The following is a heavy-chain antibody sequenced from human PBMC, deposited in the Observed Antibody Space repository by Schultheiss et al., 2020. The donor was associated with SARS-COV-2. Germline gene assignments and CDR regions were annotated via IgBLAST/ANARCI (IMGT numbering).Heavy chain of an antibody. V-gene: IGHV1-18*01. J-gene: IGHJ4*02. Sequence: ASVKVSCKASGYTFTSYGISWVRQAPGQGLEWMGWISAYNGNTNYAQKLQGRVTMTTDTSTSTAYMELRSLRSDDTAVYYCARGQDLYSSGWYHFDYWGQGTLVTVSS. CDR2: ISAYNGNT. D-gene: IGHD6-19*01. CDR1: GYTFTSYG. CDR3: ARGQDLYSSGWYHFDY.